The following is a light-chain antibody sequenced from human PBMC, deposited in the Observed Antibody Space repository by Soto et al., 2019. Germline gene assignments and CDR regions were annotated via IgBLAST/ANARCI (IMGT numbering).Light chain of an antibody. V-gene: IGKV4-1*01. CDR3: QQYYSTPLT. Sequence: DTVMTQSPDSLAVSLCERATINCKSSQSFLYDANKKNYLAWYHQKPGQPPKLLIYWASTREYGVPDRFSGRGSGTDFTLTISSLQDEDVAVYYCQQYYSTPLTFGAGTKVDIK. CDR1: QSFLYDANKKNY. CDR2: WAS. J-gene: IGKJ4*01.